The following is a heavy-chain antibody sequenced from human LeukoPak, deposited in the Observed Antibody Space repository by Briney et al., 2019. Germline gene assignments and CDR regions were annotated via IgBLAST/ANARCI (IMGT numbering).Heavy chain of an antibody. CDR2: IIPIFGTA. J-gene: IGHJ4*02. Sequence: SVKVSCKASGGTFSSYAISWVRQAPGQGLEWMGGIIPIFGTANYAQKFQGRVTITTDESTSTAYMELSSLRSEDTAVYYCARAEYYYDSSGYSKFDYWGQGTLVTVSS. D-gene: IGHD3-22*01. CDR1: GGTFSSYA. V-gene: IGHV1-69*05. CDR3: ARAEYYYDSSGYSKFDY.